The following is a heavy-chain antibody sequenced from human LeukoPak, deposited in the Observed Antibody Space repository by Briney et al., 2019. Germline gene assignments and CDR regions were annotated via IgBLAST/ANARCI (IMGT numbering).Heavy chain of an antibody. D-gene: IGHD3-22*01. Sequence: ASVKVSCKASGYTFTGYYMHWVRQAPGQGLEWMGRINPNSGGTNYAQKFQGRVTVTRDTSISTAYMELSRLRSDDTAVYYCARDSDDSSGYYSNFDYWGQGTLVTVSS. V-gene: IGHV1-2*06. CDR2: INPNSGGT. J-gene: IGHJ4*02. CDR1: GYTFTGYY. CDR3: ARDSDDSSGYYSNFDY.